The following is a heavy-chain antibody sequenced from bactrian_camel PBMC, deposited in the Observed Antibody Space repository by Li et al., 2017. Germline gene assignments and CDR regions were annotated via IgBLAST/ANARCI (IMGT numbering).Heavy chain of an antibody. J-gene: IGHJ4*01. CDR1: GPTYSRLC. CDR3: AAGPPRPGWCIGAFNY. CDR2: IDRNDST. Sequence: HVQLMESGGGSVQAGGSLRLSCSASGPTYSRLCVGWFRQAPGKERERIAIIDRNDSTNYADSVKDRFTISKDNAKNTLYLQMNSLKPEDTAMYYCAAGPPRPGWCIGAFNYWGQGTQVTVS. D-gene: IGHD7*01. V-gene: IGHV3-2*01.